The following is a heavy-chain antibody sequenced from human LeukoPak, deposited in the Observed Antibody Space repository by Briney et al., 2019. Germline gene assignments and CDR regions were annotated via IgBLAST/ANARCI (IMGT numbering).Heavy chain of an antibody. CDR3: ARGSGYDILTGVDY. V-gene: IGHV3-74*01. J-gene: IGHJ4*02. CDR2: INSDGSST. CDR1: GFTFSSYW. D-gene: IGHD3-9*01. Sequence: GGSLRLSCAASGFTFSSYWMHWVRQAPGKGLVWVSRINSDGSSTSYADSVKGRFTISRDNAKNTLYLQMNSLRAEDTAVYYCARGSGYDILTGVDYWGQGTLVTVSS.